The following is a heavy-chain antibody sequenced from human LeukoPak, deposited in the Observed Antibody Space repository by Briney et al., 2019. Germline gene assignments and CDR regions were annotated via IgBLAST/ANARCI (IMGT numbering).Heavy chain of an antibody. CDR2: ISGSGGST. Sequence: PSETLSLTCAVYGGSFSGYYWSWVRQAPGKGLEWVSAISGSGGSTYYADSVKGRFTISRDNSKNTLYLQMNSLRAEDTAVYYCAKGLVRIDYWGQGTLVTVSS. J-gene: IGHJ4*02. CDR1: GGSFSGYY. CDR3: AKGLVRIDY. D-gene: IGHD6-19*01. V-gene: IGHV3-23*01.